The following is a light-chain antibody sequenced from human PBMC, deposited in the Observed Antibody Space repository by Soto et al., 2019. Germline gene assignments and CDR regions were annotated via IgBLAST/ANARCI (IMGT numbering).Light chain of an antibody. J-gene: IGLJ1*01. CDR3: SSYTSSSKNV. Sequence: LTQPASVSGSPGQSITISCTGTSSVVGGYNYVSWYQQHPGKAPKLMIYDVSNRPSGVSNRFSGSKSGNTASLTISGLQAEDEADYYCSSYTSSSKNVFGTGTKVTVL. CDR2: DVS. V-gene: IGLV2-14*01. CDR1: SSVVGGYNY.